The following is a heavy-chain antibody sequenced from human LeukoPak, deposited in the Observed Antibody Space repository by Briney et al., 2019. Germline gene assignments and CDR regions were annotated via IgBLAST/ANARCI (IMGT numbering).Heavy chain of an antibody. CDR1: GFTFSSYA. J-gene: IGHJ4*02. CDR2: ISGSGGSK. CDR3: ARDSVVGGTGNEFDY. V-gene: IGHV3-23*01. D-gene: IGHD4-23*01. Sequence: GGSLRLSCAASGFTFSSYAMSWVRQAPGKGLEWVSAISGSGGSKYYADSVKGRFTISRDNSKNTLYLQMNSLRAEDTAVYYCARDSVVGGTGNEFDYWGRGTLVSVSS.